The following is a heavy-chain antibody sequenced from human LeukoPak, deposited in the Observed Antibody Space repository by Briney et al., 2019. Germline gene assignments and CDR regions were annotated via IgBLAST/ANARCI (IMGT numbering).Heavy chain of an antibody. J-gene: IGHJ6*02. CDR3: AKVGSVGATRYGMDV. V-gene: IGHV3-23*01. CDR2: IGDTT. CDR1: GFTFSIYA. D-gene: IGHD1-26*01. Sequence: GGSLRLSCAASGFTFSIYAMSWVRQAPGKGLEWVSAIGDTTYYADSVEGRFTISRDNSKNTLYLQMNSLRAEDTAVYYCAKVGSVGATRYGMDVWGQGTTVTVSS.